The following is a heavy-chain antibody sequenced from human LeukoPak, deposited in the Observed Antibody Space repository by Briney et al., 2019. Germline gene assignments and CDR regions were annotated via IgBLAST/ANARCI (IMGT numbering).Heavy chain of an antibody. D-gene: IGHD6-19*01. CDR1: GFTLSSHG. Sequence: GGSLRLSCVVSGFTLSSHGMHWVRQAPGQRLEWMGWINAGNGNTKYSQKFQDTVTITRDTSASTAYMELSSLRSEDTAVYYCARTLSSGWTHFDYWGQGTLVTVSS. V-gene: IGHV1-3*01. J-gene: IGHJ4*02. CDR3: ARTLSSGWTHFDY. CDR2: INAGNGNT.